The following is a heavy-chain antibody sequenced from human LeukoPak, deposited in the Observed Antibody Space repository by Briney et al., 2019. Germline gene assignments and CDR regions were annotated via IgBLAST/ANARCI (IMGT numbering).Heavy chain of an antibody. Sequence: SQTLSLTRTVPGGSISSGGYYWSWIRQHPGKGPEWIGYIHYTGSTSYNPSLKSRVTISVDTSKSQFSLNLSSVTAADTALYYCARDPATWYFDLWGRGTLVTVSS. V-gene: IGHV4-31*03. CDR3: ARDPATWYFDL. CDR2: IHYTGST. CDR1: GGSISSGGYY. J-gene: IGHJ2*01.